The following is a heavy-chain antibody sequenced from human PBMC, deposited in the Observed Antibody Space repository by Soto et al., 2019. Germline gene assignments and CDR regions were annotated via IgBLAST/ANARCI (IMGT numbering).Heavy chain of an antibody. D-gene: IGHD2-15*01. CDR3: ARSDCTGAYCYSWPFNYGVDV. CDR1: GFTFNTYG. J-gene: IGHJ6*02. V-gene: IGHV3-33*08. CDR2: IWYDGSNK. Sequence: QVQLVESGGGVVQPGGSLRLSCTTSGFTFNTYGMHWVRQAPGTGLEWVAIIWYDGSNKYYADSVKGRFTISRDNSKSTLYLQMNSLRAEDTALYYCARSDCTGAYCYSWPFNYGVDVWGQGTTVTVSS.